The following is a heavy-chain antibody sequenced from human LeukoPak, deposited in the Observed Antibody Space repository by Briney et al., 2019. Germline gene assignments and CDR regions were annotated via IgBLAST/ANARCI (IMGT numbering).Heavy chain of an antibody. Sequence: GGSLRLSCAVSGFTVSSNYMSWVRQAPGKGLEWVSVLYNGGNTYYADSVKGRFTVSRDNSKNTLYLQMNSLRAEDTAVYYCARYDGGSGPFDYWGQGTLVTVSS. CDR2: LYNGGNT. D-gene: IGHD3-10*01. CDR3: ARYDGGSGPFDY. V-gene: IGHV3-53*01. J-gene: IGHJ4*02. CDR1: GFTVSSNY.